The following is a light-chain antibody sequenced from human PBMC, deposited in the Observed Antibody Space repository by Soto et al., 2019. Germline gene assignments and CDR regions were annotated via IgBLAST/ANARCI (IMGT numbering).Light chain of an antibody. Sequence: QAVVTQSPSASASLGASVKLTCTLSRGHSSNAVAWHQQQPEKGPRYLLNLNSDGSHTKGDGIPDRFSGSTSGAERYLTISSLQSDDEADYYCQTWGTGIVVFGGGTKLTVL. V-gene: IGLV4-69*01. CDR2: LNSDGSH. CDR3: QTWGTGIVV. CDR1: RGHSSNA. J-gene: IGLJ2*01.